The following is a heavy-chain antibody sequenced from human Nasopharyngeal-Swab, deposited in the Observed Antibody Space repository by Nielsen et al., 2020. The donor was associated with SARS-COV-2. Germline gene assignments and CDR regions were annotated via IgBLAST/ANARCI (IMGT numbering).Heavy chain of an antibody. CDR1: GFTFSSYA. CDR3: AKDDDSSGYYFDY. CDR2: ISGSGGST. Sequence: GESLKISCAASGFTFSSYAMSWVRQAPGKGLEWVSAISGSGGSTYYADSVKGRFTISRDNSKNTLYLQMNSLRAEDTAVYYCAKDDDSSGYYFDYWGQGTLVTVSS. V-gene: IGHV3-23*01. D-gene: IGHD3-22*01. J-gene: IGHJ4*02.